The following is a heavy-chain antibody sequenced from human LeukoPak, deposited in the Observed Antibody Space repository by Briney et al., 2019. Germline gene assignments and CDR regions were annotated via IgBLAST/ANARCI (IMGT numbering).Heavy chain of an antibody. J-gene: IGHJ2*01. D-gene: IGHD1-14*01. V-gene: IGHV1-2*02. CDR2: VDPNSGGT. CDR1: GYTFTGFY. Sequence: ASVKVSCKASGYTFTGFYIHWVRQAPGQGLEWMGWVDPNSGGTNYAQKFQDRVTMTRDTSISTAYMELSSLRSDDTAIYYCARPLTTSGWYFDLWGRGTLVTVSS. CDR3: ARPLTTSGWYFDL.